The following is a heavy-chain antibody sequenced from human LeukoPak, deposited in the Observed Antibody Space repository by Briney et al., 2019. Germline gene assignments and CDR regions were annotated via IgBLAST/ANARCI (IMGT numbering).Heavy chain of an antibody. CDR1: GYSFTNYW. CDR3: ARQYGSGSYDY. V-gene: IGHV5-51*01. CDR2: IYPGDSDT. Sequence: GESLKISCKGSGYSFTNYWIGWVRQMPGKGLEWMGIIYPGDSDTKYSPSFQGQVTISADKSINSAYLQWSSLKASDTAMYYCARQYGSGSYDYWGQGTLATVSS. D-gene: IGHD3-10*01. J-gene: IGHJ4*02.